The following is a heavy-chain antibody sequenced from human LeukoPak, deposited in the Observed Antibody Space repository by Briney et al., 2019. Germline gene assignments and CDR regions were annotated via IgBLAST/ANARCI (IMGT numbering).Heavy chain of an antibody. J-gene: IGHJ3*02. V-gene: IGHV4-30-2*01. D-gene: IGHD3-22*01. CDR2: IYHSGST. Sequence: SETLSLTCAVSGGSISSGGYSWSWIRQPPGKGLEWIGYIYHSGSTYYNPSLKSRVTISVDTSKNQFSLKLSSVTAADTAVYYCARGYYYDSSGYPDAFDIWGQGTMVTVSS. CDR1: GGSISSGGYS. CDR3: ARGYYYDSSGYPDAFDI.